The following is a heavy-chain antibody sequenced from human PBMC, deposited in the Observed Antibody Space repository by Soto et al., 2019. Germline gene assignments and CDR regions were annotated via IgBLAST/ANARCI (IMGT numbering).Heavy chain of an antibody. J-gene: IGHJ4*02. CDR1: GGSISRDGYY. V-gene: IGHV4-31*03. D-gene: IGHD3-3*01. CDR2: ICYSGST. Sequence: QVQLQESGPGLVKPSQTLSLTCTVSGGSISRDGYYWSWIRQHPGKGVEWIGYICYSGSTYYHPSPKTRVTISGATAKNLFSRKLSPVTAAATAVYYCARSPEVTMTAFDYWGAGALMTVSS. CDR3: ARSPEVTMTAFDY.